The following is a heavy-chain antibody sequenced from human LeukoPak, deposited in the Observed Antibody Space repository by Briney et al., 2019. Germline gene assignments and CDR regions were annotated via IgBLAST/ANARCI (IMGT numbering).Heavy chain of an antibody. CDR3: AKDEGGRSGRGGRNFDY. J-gene: IGHJ4*02. D-gene: IGHD1-26*01. V-gene: IGHV3-23*01. CDR1: GFTFSDFA. Sequence: PGGSLRLSCAASGFTFSDFAVRWVRQAPGKGLEWVSAISASGGVTNHADSVKGRFTVSRDNSLNTLYLQMNSLRAEDTAVYYCAKDEGGRSGRGGRNFDYWGQGTLVTVSS. CDR2: ISASGGVT.